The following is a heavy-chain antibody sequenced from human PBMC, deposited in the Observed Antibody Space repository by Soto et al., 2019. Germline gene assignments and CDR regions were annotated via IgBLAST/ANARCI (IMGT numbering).Heavy chain of an antibody. CDR1: GYGLTELS. D-gene: IGHD3-22*01. J-gene: IGHJ5*02. V-gene: IGHV1-24*01. CDR3: ATVYYYDSSGYYGFDP. Sequence: ASVKVSCKVSGYGLTELSMHWVRQAPGKGLEWMGGFDPEDGETIYAQKFQGRVTMTEDTSTDTAYMELSSLRSEDTAVYYCATVYYYDSSGYYGFDPWGQGTLVTVSS. CDR2: FDPEDGET.